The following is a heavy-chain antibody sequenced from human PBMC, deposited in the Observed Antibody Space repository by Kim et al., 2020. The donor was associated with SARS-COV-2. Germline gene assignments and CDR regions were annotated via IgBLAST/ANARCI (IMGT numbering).Heavy chain of an antibody. D-gene: IGHD6-19*01. Sequence: QKFQGRVTMTRDTSISTAYMELSRLRSDDTAVYYCAREQQWLSVEYAFDIWGQGTMVTVSS. J-gene: IGHJ3*02. V-gene: IGHV1-2*02. CDR3: AREQQWLSVEYAFDI.